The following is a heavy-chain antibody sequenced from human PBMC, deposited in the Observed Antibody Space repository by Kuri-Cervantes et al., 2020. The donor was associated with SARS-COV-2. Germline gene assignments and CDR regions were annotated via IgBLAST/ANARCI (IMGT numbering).Heavy chain of an antibody. D-gene: IGHD6-19*01. CDR3: ARGRDKRYSSGSYYYYGMDV. CDR2: INHSGST. V-gene: IGHV4-34*01. Sequence: ESLKISCAVYGGSFSGYYWSWIRQPPGKGLEWIGEINHSGSTNYNPSLKSRVTISVDTSKNQSSLKLSSVTAADTAVYYCARGRDKRYSSGSYYYYGMDVWGQGTTVTVSS. CDR1: GGSFSGYY. J-gene: IGHJ6*02.